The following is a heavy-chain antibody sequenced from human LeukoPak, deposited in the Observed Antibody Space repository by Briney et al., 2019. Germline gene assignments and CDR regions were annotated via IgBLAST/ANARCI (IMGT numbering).Heavy chain of an antibody. D-gene: IGHD3-10*01. J-gene: IGHJ5*02. Sequence: GASVKVSCKVSGYTLTELSMHWVRQAPGKGLEWRGDFDPEDGETIYAQKFRGRVTITEDTSTGTAYMDLCRLRSADTAVYSCATFLWFDLKAHWFDPWGQGTLVTVSS. V-gene: IGHV1-24*01. CDR3: ATFLWFDLKAHWFDP. CDR1: GYTLTELS. CDR2: FDPEDGET.